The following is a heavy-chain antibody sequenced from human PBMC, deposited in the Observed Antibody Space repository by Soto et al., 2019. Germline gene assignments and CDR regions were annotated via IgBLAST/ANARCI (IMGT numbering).Heavy chain of an antibody. CDR3: TRVSPDCSDRSCYSLN. V-gene: IGHV3-49*03. CDR2: IRSNIYDGTT. J-gene: IGHJ4*02. CDR1: GFTFRDYA. D-gene: IGHD2-15*01. Sequence: GGSLRLSCIASGFTFRDYAISWFRQAPGKGLQWVSFIRSNIYDGTTEYAASVKDRFSISRDDSKTIAYLQMDSLKTEDTGVYYCTRVSPDCSDRSCYSLNWGQGTLVTVSS.